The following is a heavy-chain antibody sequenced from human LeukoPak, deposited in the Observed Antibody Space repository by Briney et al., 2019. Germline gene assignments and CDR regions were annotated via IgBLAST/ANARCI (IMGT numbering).Heavy chain of an antibody. V-gene: IGHV3-21*01. Sequence: PGGSLRLSCAASGFTFSSYSMNWVRQAPGKGLEWVSSISSSSSYIYYADSVKGRFTISRDNAKNSLYLQMNSLRAEDTAVYYCARADPVYDFWSGYYDYWGQGTLVTVSS. CDR2: ISSSSSYI. CDR1: GFTFSSYS. CDR3: ARADPVYDFWSGYYDY. J-gene: IGHJ4*02. D-gene: IGHD3-3*01.